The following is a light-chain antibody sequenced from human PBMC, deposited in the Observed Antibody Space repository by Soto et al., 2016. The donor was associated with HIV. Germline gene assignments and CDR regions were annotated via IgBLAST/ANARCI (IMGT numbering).Light chain of an antibody. CDR3: HALDTSADHV. CDR1: ILRTYY. V-gene: IGLV3-19*01. J-gene: IGLJ1*01. Sequence: SSELTQDPAVSVALGQTVKITCQGDILRTYYANWYRRKPGQAPVLVIYGKNNRPSGIPDRFSASSSGTRASLTITGAQADDEADYYCHALDTSADHVFGTGTTVTVL. CDR2: GKN.